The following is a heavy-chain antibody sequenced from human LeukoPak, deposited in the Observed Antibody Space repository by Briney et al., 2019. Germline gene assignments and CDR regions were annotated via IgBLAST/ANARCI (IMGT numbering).Heavy chain of an antibody. Sequence: PSETLSLTCIVSGGSISSYFWSWIRQPAGKGLEWIGRISSCGSTTYNPSLKSRVTMSVDTSKNQFSLKLSSVTAADTAVYYCARLGRELTFDYWGQGTLVTVSS. CDR2: ISSCGST. CDR1: GGSISSYF. J-gene: IGHJ4*02. V-gene: IGHV4-4*07. CDR3: ARLGRELTFDY. D-gene: IGHD1-26*01.